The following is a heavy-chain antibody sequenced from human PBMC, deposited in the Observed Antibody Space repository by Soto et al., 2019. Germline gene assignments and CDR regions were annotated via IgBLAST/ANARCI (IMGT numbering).Heavy chain of an antibody. CDR3: ARAAGRDGYNFGY. D-gene: IGHD5-12*01. V-gene: IGHV3-21*01. CDR2: ISSSSSYI. J-gene: IGHJ4*02. Sequence: EVQLVESGGGLVKPGGSLRLSCAASGFTFSSYSMNWVRQAPGKGLEWVSSISSSSSYIYYADSVKGRFTISRDNAKNSLYLQMNSLRAEDTAVYYCARAAGRDGYNFGYWGQGTLVTVSS. CDR1: GFTFSSYS.